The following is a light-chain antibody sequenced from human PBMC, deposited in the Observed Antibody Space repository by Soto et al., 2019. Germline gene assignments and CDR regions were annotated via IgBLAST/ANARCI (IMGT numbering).Light chain of an antibody. CDR1: LSISSW. CDR3: QQYDRFPYS. V-gene: IGKV1-5*03. CDR2: EAC. J-gene: IGKJ2*01. Sequence: DIPMTQSPSTLSASVGDTVSITCRASLSISSWLAWYQQKPGKAPKLLIYEACNLKSEVPSRFSGSGSGTDFTLTINGLQPDDFATYYCQQYDRFPYSFGPGTRLEIK.